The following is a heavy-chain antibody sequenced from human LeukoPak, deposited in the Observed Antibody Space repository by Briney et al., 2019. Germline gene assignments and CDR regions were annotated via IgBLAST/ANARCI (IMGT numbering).Heavy chain of an antibody. D-gene: IGHD2-15*01. CDR3: ARAGYCSGGSCYLPSYYYYGMDV. V-gene: IGHV4-4*07. CDR1: GGSISSYY. J-gene: IGHJ6*02. CDR2: IYTSGST. Sequence: SETLSPTCTVSGGSISSYYWSWIRQPAGKGLEWIGRIYTSGSTNYNPSLKSRVTMSVDTSKNQFSLKLSSVTAADTAVYYCARAGYCSGGSCYLPSYYYYGMDVWGQGTTVTVSS.